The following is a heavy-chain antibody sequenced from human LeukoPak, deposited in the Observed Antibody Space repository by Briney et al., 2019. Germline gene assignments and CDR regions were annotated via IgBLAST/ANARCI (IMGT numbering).Heavy chain of an antibody. V-gene: IGHV3-23*01. D-gene: IGHD1-26*01. CDR3: AQIRPGSYSEY. CDR1: GFTFNNYG. J-gene: IGHJ4*02. CDR2: ISDNGGKT. Sequence: GGSLRLSCAASGFTFNNYGMSWVRQAPGKGLEWVSSISDNGGKTYYADSVKGRFTISRDNYKNTLYLQMNSLRAEDTAFYYCAQIRPGSYSEYWGQGTLVTVSS.